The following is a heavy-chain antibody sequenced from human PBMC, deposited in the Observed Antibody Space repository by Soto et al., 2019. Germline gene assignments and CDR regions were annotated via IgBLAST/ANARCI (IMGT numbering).Heavy chain of an antibody. V-gene: IGHV3-21*01. J-gene: IGHJ5*02. Sequence: GSLRLSCAASGFTFSIYSMNWVRQAPGKGLEWVSSISSSSSYIYYADSVKGRFTISRDNAKNSLYLQMNSLRAEDTAVYYCARGKHTTPFDPWGQGTLVTVS. CDR2: ISSSSSYI. CDR1: GFTFSIYS. CDR3: ARGKHTTPFDP.